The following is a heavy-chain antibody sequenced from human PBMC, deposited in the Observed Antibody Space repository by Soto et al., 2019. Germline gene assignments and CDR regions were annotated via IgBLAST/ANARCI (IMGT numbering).Heavy chain of an antibody. D-gene: IGHD3-10*01. CDR3: VRDAGSLGY. V-gene: IGHV3-48*01. CDR2: ITSGSSTI. J-gene: IGHJ4*02. CDR1: GSMFIGYG. Sequence: RLSWIVAGSMFIGYGMRWISQAPGKGLEWVSYITSGSSTIHYADSVKGRFTISRDNAKNSVFLQMNSLRVEDTAVYYCVRDAGSLGYWGQGTLVTVSS.